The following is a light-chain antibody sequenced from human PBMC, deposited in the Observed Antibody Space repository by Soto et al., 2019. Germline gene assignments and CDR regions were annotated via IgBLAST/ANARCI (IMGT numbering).Light chain of an antibody. CDR2: DAS. CDR1: QRVTSSY. J-gene: IGKJ1*01. V-gene: IGKV3-11*01. Sequence: DIVLTQSPGTLSLSPGETATLSCRASQRVTSSYLAWYQQKPGQAPRLLIYDASNRATGIPARFSGSGSGTDFTHTISSLEPEDFAVYYCQQRSNWPPWTFGQGTKV. CDR3: QQRSNWPPWT.